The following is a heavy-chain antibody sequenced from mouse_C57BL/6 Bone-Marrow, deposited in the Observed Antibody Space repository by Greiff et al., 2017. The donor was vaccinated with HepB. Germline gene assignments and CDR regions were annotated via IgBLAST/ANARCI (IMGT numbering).Heavy chain of an antibody. CDR1: GFTFSNYW. Sequence: EVKLMESGGGLVQPGGSMKLSCVASGFTFSNYWMNWVRQSPEKGLEWVAQIRLKSDNYATHYAESVKGRFTISRDDSKSSVYLQMNNLRAEDTGIYYCTGAYYYGDAMDYWGQGTSVTVSS. V-gene: IGHV6-3*01. CDR3: TGAYYYGDAMDY. CDR2: IRLKSDNYAT. D-gene: IGHD1-1*01. J-gene: IGHJ4*01.